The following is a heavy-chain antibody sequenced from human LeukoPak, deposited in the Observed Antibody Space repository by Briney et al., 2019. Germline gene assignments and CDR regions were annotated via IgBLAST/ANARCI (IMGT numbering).Heavy chain of an antibody. CDR1: GGSFSGYY. Sequence: PSETLSLTCAVYGGSFSGYYWSWILQPPGKGLEWIGEINHSGSTNYNPSLKSRVTISVDTSKNQFSLKLSSVTAADTAVYYCARGISDFWSGYYLYFDYWGQGTLVTVSS. V-gene: IGHV4-34*01. CDR3: ARGISDFWSGYYLYFDY. CDR2: INHSGST. J-gene: IGHJ4*02. D-gene: IGHD3-3*01.